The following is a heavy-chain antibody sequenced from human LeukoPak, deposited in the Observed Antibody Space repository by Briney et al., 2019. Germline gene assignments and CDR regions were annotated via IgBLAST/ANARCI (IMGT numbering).Heavy chain of an antibody. J-gene: IGHJ4*02. D-gene: IGHD1-26*01. V-gene: IGHV4-39*01. CDR3: AGTSGRDYALDY. Sequence: KPSETLSHTCTVSGGSISSSSYYWGWIRHPPGKGLEWIGSMYYSGSTYYNPSLKTRVTISVDTSKNQFSLNLSSVTAADTAVYYCAGTSGRDYALDYWGQGTLVTVSS. CDR2: MYYSGST. CDR1: GGSISSSSYY.